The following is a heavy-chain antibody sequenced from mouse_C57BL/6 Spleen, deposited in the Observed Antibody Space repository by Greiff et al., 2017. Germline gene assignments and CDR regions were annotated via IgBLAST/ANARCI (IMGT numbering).Heavy chain of an antibody. J-gene: IGHJ3*01. CDR1: YFAFMASA. CDR3: ARRGDSSGSLAY. CDR2: FTMYSDAT. D-gene: IGHD3-2*02. V-gene: IGHV1-49*01. Sequence: LKESGAELVRPGSSVKLSCKDSYFAFMASAMHWVKQRPGHGLEWLGSFTMYSDATEYNENFKGKATLTANTSSSTAYMELSSLTSEDSAVYYAARRGDSSGSLAYWGQGTLVTVSA.